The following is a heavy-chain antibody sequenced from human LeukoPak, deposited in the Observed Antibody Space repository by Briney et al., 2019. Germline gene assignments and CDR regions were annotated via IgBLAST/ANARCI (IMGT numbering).Heavy chain of an antibody. V-gene: IGHV3-20*01. CDR1: GFSFDDYG. J-gene: IGHJ6*02. CDR2: ITWNGGST. D-gene: IGHD3-3*01. Sequence: GGSLRLSCTAAGFSFDDYGMSWVRQIPGKGLEWVAGITWNGGSTDYAVSVRGRFTISRDNAKKSVYLQMDSLRVEDAALYHCARDGKRVTTQFYYYGIDLWGQGTTVTVSS. CDR3: ARDGKRVTTQFYYYGIDL.